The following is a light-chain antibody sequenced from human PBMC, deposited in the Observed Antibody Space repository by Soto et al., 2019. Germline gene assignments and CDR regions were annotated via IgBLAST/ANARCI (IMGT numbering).Light chain of an antibody. CDR2: KTS. Sequence: DIQMTQSPSTLSASVGDRVTITCRASQSINNWLAWYQQKPGKAPKLLIYKTSDLESGVPSRFSGSGSGTEFSLTISSLQPDDFATYYCQQYKSFSLTFGGGTKVDIK. V-gene: IGKV1-5*03. J-gene: IGKJ4*01. CDR3: QQYKSFSLT. CDR1: QSINNW.